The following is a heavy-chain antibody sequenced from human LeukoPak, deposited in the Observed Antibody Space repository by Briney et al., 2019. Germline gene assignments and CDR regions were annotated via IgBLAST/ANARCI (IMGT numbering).Heavy chain of an antibody. CDR3: AKLGLRYFDWLHVGPKN. D-gene: IGHD3-9*01. J-gene: IGHJ4*02. CDR2: ISGSGGST. V-gene: IGHV3-23*01. Sequence: GGSLRLSCAASGFTFSSYAMSWVRQAPGKGLEWVSAISGSGGSTYYADSVKGRFTISRDNSKDTLYLQMNSLRAEDTAVYYCAKLGLRYFDWLHVGPKNWGQGTLVTVSS. CDR1: GFTFSSYA.